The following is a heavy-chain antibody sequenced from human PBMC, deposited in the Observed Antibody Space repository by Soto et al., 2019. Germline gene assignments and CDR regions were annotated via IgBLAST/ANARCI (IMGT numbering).Heavy chain of an antibody. J-gene: IGHJ1*01. D-gene: IGHD1-1*01. Sequence: EVQLVESGGGLVQPGGSLRLSCAASGFTFSTYWMHWVRQAPGKGLVWVSRINPDGSSISYADSVKGRFTISRDNAKNTLYLHMIGLRDEDTAVYYCARDPPGIGIEHGGQGTLVTVSS. CDR2: INPDGSSI. CDR3: ARDPPGIGIEH. CDR1: GFTFSTYW. V-gene: IGHV3-74*03.